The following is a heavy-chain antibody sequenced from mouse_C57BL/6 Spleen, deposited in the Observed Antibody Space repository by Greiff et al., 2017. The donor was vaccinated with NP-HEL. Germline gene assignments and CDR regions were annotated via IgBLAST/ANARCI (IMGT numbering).Heavy chain of an antibody. CDR3: ARSRDYDSPWFAY. D-gene: IGHD2-4*01. Sequence: QVHVKQSGAELAKPGASVKLSCKASGYTFTSYWMHWVKQRPGQGLEWIGYINPSSGYTKYNQKFKDKATLTADKSSSTAYMQLSSLTYEDSAVYYCARSRDYDSPWFAYWGQGTLVTVSA. V-gene: IGHV1-7*01. CDR2: INPSSGYT. J-gene: IGHJ3*01. CDR1: GYTFTSYW.